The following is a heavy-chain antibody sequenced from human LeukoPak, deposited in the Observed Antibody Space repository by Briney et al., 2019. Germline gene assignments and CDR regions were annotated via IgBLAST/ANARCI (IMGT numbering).Heavy chain of an antibody. J-gene: IGHJ4*02. CDR1: GFNSNDYV. Sequence: GGSLRLSCAASGFNSNDYVMSWVRQAPGKVLEWVSSISGSGRSLYYADSIKGRFNISRDNSKHILYLQMDSLRAEDTAIYYCATEVVYWGQGALVTVSS. V-gene: IGHV3-23*01. CDR2: ISGSGRSL. CDR3: ATEVVY.